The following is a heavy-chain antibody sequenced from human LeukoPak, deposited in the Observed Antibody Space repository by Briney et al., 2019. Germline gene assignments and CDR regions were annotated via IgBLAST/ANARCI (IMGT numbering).Heavy chain of an antibody. CDR3: ARLGLENYDSSGSVDY. CDR2: FYYSGST. D-gene: IGHD3-22*01. CDR1: GGSISSGGYY. V-gene: IGHV4-31*03. Sequence: SETLSLTCTVSGGSISSGGYYWSWIRQHPGKGLEWIGYFYYSGSTYYNPSLKSRITISVDTSKNQFSLKLSSVTAADTAVYYCARLGLENYDSSGSVDYWGQGTLVTVSS. J-gene: IGHJ4*02.